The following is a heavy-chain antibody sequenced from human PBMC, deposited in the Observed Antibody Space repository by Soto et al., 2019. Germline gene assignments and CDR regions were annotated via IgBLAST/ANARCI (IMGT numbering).Heavy chain of an antibody. J-gene: IGHJ6*03. Sequence: GGSLRLSCAASGFTLSTYDMHWVRQATGKGLEWVAALSYAGDTYYPGSVKGRFTVSREGAKNSLYLQMNSLTAGDTAVYHCAKGPHSASGYYYMDVWGKGTTVTVSS. CDR1: GFTLSTYD. V-gene: IGHV3-13*01. D-gene: IGHD3-10*01. CDR3: AKGPHSASGYYYMDV. CDR2: LSYAGDT.